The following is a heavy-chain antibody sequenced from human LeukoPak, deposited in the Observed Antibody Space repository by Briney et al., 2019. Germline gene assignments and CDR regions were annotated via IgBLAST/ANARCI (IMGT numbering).Heavy chain of an antibody. V-gene: IGHV3-7*01. D-gene: IGHD6-13*01. CDR3: TREAAAGIDY. J-gene: IGHJ4*02. Sequence: PGGSLRLSCAASGFTFSTYWMSWVRQAPGKGLEWVANIKQDGSEKYYLDSVKGRFTISRDNAKNSLYLQMNSLRAEDTAVYFCTREAAAGIDYWGQRTLVTASS. CDR1: GFTFSTYW. CDR2: IKQDGSEK.